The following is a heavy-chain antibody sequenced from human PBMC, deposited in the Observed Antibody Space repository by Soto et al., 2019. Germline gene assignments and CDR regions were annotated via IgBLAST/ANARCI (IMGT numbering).Heavy chain of an antibody. CDR3: ARDSSGYSHQC. D-gene: IGHD3-22*01. J-gene: IGHJ4*02. V-gene: IGHV1-69*08. Sequence: QVQLVQSGAEVKKPGSSVKVSCKASGGTFSTYSISWVRQAPGQGLEWMGRIIPIYDIANYAQKFQGRVTITADKSTSTGYMELSSLRSEDTAVYYCARDSSGYSHQCWGQGTLVTVSS. CDR2: IIPIYDIA. CDR1: GGTFSTYS.